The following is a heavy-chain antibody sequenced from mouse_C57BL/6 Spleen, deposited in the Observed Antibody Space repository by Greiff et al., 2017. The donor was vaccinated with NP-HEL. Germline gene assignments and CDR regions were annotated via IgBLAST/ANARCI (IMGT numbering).Heavy chain of an antibody. CDR3: ARKLDFDY. CDR1: GYSFTDYN. CDR2: INPNYGTT. V-gene: IGHV1-39*01. J-gene: IGHJ2*01. Sequence: EVKLMESGPELVKPGASVKISCKASGYSFTDYNMNWVNQSNGKSLEWIGVINPNYGTTSYNQKFKGKAALTVDQSSSTAYMQHNSLTSEDSAVYYCARKLDFDYWGQGTTLTVSS.